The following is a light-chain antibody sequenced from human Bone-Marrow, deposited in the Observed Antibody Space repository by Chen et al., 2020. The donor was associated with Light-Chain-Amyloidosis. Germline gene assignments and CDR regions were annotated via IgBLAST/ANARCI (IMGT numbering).Light chain of an antibody. J-gene: IGLJ3*02. V-gene: IGLV3-21*02. Sequence: SYVLTQPSSVSVAPGQTATIACGGNNIGSTSVHWYQQTPGQAPLLVVYDDSDRPSGIPERLSGSRSANTATLTISRVEAGDEADYYCQVWDRSSDRPVFGGGTKLTVL. CDR2: DDS. CDR1: NIGSTS. CDR3: QVWDRSSDRPV.